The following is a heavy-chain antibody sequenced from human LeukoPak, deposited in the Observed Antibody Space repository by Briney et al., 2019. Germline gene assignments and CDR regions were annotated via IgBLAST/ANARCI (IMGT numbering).Heavy chain of an antibody. CDR2: ISSSSYI. CDR3: ASGWGVKSGYLYYYYGMDV. J-gene: IGHJ6*02. V-gene: IGHV3-69-1*01. CDR1: GFTFDDYA. D-gene: IGHD3-22*01. Sequence: SGGSLRLSCAASGFTFDDYAMHWVRQAPGKGLEWVSSISSSSYIYYADSVKGRFTISRDNAKNSLYLQMNSLRAEDTAVYYCASGWGVKSGYLYYYYGMDVWGQGTTVTVSS.